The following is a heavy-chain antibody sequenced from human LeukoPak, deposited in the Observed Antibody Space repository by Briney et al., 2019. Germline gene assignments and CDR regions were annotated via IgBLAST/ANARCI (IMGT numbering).Heavy chain of an antibody. V-gene: IGHV4-34*01. D-gene: IGHD6-6*01. J-gene: IGHJ4*02. CDR2: IDHSGST. CDR1: GGSFGGYY. Sequence: SETLSLTCAVYGGSFGGYYWSWIRQPPGKGLEWIGEIDHSGSTNYNPSLKSRVTISVDTSKNQFSLKLSSVTAADTAVYYCAGYSSIAARIDYWGQGTLVTVSS. CDR3: AGYSSIAARIDY.